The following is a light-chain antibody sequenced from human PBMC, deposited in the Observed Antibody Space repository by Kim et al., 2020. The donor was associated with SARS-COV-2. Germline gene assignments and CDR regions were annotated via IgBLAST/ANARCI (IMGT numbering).Light chain of an antibody. Sequence: AITMYCTGTSSDVGGYNYVSWGQQHQGEAPELMIYDVSNRPSGVSHRCSGSKSGNTASLTISGLQAEDEADYYCSSYTSSSALYVFGTGTKVTVL. V-gene: IGLV2-14*03. CDR2: DVS. CDR3: SSYTSSSALYV. CDR1: SSDVGGYNY. J-gene: IGLJ1*01.